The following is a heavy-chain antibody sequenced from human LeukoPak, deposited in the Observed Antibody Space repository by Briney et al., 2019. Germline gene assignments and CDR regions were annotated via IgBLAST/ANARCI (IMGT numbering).Heavy chain of an antibody. CDR1: GGSISSHY. J-gene: IGHJ4*02. D-gene: IGHD2-2*01. CDR3: ASENCSGTSCSSFDY. V-gene: IGHV4-59*08. Sequence: SETLSLTCTVSGGSISSHYWSWIRQPPGKGLEWIGYIYNAGSTYQNPSLKSRVTISMDTSKNQFSLRLSSVTAADTAVYYCASENCSGTSCSSFDYWGQGTLVTVSS. CDR2: IYNAGST.